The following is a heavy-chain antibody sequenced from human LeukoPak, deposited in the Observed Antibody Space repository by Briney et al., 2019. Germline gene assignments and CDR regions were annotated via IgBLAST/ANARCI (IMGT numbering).Heavy chain of an antibody. V-gene: IGHV3-7*03. CDR3: ARGGGLDV. J-gene: IGHJ6*02. Sequence: PGGSLRLSCAASGFTFSSYRMNWACQAPGKGLEWVASINHNGNVNYYVDSVKGRFTISRDNAKNSLYLRMSNLRAEDTAVYFCARGGGLDVWGQGATVTVSS. D-gene: IGHD3-16*01. CDR2: INHNGNVN. CDR1: GFTFSSYR.